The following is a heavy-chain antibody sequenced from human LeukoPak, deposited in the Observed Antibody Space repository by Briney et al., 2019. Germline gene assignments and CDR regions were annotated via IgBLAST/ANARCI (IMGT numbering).Heavy chain of an antibody. CDR1: GFTFSSYE. Sequence: GGSLRLSCAASGFTFSSYEMSWVRQAPGKGLEWVSYISSSGSTIYYADSVKGRFTISRDNAKNSLYLQMNSLRAEDTAVYYCARDGLRYFDWFDYWGQGTLVTVSS. V-gene: IGHV3-48*03. CDR2: ISSSGSTI. CDR3: ARDGLRYFDWFDY. D-gene: IGHD3-9*01. J-gene: IGHJ4*02.